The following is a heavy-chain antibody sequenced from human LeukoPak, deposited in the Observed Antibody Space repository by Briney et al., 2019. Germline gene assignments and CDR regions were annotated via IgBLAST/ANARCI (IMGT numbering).Heavy chain of an antibody. J-gene: IGHJ6*02. V-gene: IGHV3-21*01. CDR1: GFTFGGYT. CDR3: ARAHYYGSGSYYNTYGMDV. CDR2: ISSSSTYI. D-gene: IGHD3-10*01. Sequence: PGGSLRLSCAAPGFTFGGYTMNWVRQAPGKGLEWVSSISSSSTYIYYADSVRGRFTISRDNAKDSLYLQMNSLRAEDTAVYYCARAHYYGSGSYYNTYGMDVWGQGTTVTVSS.